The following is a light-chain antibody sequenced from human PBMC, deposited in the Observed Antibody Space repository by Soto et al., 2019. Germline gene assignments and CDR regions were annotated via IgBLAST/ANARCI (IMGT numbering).Light chain of an antibody. Sequence: QSVLTQPPSVSGAPGQRVTISCTGRSSNIGAGYDVHWYQQLPGTAPKLLIYGNNNRPSGVPDRFSGSKSGTSASLAITGLQAEDEADYWCSSYTSSSTLHLVFGGGTKLTVL. CDR2: GNN. CDR3: SSYTSSSTLHLV. J-gene: IGLJ2*01. V-gene: IGLV1-40*01. CDR1: SSNIGAGYD.